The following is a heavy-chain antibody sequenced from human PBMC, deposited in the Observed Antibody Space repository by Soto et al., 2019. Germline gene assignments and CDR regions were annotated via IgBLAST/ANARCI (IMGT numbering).Heavy chain of an antibody. Sequence: QVQLVESGGGVVQPGRSLRLSCAASGFTFSSYAMHWVRQAPGKGLEWVAVISYDGSNKYYADSVKGRFTISRDNSKTLYLQMNGRRAEDTAVYYCVRDKSPYSSGWHNRHFDYWGQGTLVTVSS. CDR2: ISYDGSNK. CDR1: GFTFSSYA. V-gene: IGHV3-30-3*01. J-gene: IGHJ4*02. D-gene: IGHD6-19*01. CDR3: VRDKSPYSSGWHNRHFDY.